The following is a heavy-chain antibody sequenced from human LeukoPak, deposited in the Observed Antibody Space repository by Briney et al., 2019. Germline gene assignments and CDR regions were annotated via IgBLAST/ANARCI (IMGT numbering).Heavy chain of an antibody. CDR3: ARQTYYDILTGSYYFDY. CDR1: GGSISSYY. D-gene: IGHD3-9*01. J-gene: IGHJ4*02. V-gene: IGHV4-4*07. CDR2: IYNSGST. Sequence: SETLSLTCTVSGGSISSYYWSWIRQPAGKGLEWIGRIYNSGSTNYNPSLKSRVTMSVDTSKNQFSLKLSSVTAAATAVYYCARQTYYDILTGSYYFDYWGQGTLVTVSS.